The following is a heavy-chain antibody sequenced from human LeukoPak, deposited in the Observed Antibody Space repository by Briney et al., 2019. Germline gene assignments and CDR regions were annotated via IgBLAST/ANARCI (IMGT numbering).Heavy chain of an antibody. D-gene: IGHD4-17*01. J-gene: IGHJ5*02. CDR1: GFTFRTFA. CDR2: FGGSGDST. V-gene: IGHV3-23*01. CDR3: AKLATVTTQVSWFDP. Sequence: GGSLRLSCVAAGFTFRTFAMSWVRQTQGKGWRGASVFGGSGDSTYYADSVKGRFTISRDNSKNTLYLQMDSLRAGDTATYYCAKLATVTTQVSWFDPWGQGTLVTVSS.